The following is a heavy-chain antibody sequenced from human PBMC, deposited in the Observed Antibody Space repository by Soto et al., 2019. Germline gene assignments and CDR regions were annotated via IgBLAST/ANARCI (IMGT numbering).Heavy chain of an antibody. Sequence: PSETLSLTCAVYVGSFSGYCWSWIRQPPGKGLEWIGEINHSGSTNYNPSLKSRVTISVDTSKNQFSLKLSSVTAADTAVYYCARRGYSSGWYQPLDYWGQGTLVTVSS. D-gene: IGHD6-19*01. V-gene: IGHV4-34*01. CDR2: INHSGST. J-gene: IGHJ4*02. CDR1: VGSFSGYC. CDR3: ARRGYSSGWYQPLDY.